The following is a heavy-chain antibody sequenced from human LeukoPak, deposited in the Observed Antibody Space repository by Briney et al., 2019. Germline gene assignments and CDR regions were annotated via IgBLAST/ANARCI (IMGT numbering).Heavy chain of an antibody. CDR1: GFAFSNYA. Sequence: GGSLRLXCAASGFAFSNYAMSWVRLAPGKGREGVSSLSGGGDSIYYADSVMGRFTISRDNSKNTLYLQMNSLRAEDTAVYYCAKAVRSMVTGGGYFDSWGQGTLVTVSS. CDR3: AKAVRSMVTGGGYFDS. D-gene: IGHD3-10*01. V-gene: IGHV3-23*01. CDR2: LSGGGDSI. J-gene: IGHJ4*02.